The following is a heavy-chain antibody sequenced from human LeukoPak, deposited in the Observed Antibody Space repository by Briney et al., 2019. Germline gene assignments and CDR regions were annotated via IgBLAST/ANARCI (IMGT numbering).Heavy chain of an antibody. CDR3: ARGWEPDYYDSSGYYGGNMDV. Sequence: GGSLRLSCAASGFTFSSYAMHWVRQAPGKGLEYVSAISSNGGSTYYAHSVKGRFTISRDNSKNTLYLQMGSLRAEDMAVYYCARGWEPDYYDSSGYYGGNMDVWGQGTTVTVSS. D-gene: IGHD3-22*01. V-gene: IGHV3-64*01. J-gene: IGHJ6*02. CDR1: GFTFSSYA. CDR2: ISSNGGST.